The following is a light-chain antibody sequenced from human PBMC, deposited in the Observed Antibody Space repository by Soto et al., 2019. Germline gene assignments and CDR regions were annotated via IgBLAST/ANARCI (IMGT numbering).Light chain of an antibody. CDR1: QSASRN. CDR2: GAS. V-gene: IGKV3-15*01. J-gene: IGKJ1*01. Sequence: EIVMTQSPATLSVSPGERATLSCRASQSASRNLAWYQQKPGQAPRLLIYGASTRATGIPATFSGSGSETEFTLTISSLQAEDFAIYYCQQYNNWWTFGQGTKVEIK. CDR3: QQYNNWWT.